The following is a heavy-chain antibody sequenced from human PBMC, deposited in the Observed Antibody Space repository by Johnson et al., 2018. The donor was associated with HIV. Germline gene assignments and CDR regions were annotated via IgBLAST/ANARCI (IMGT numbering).Heavy chain of an antibody. CDR2: ITFDGSNK. J-gene: IGHJ3*01. D-gene: IGHD4-23*01. Sequence: QVQLVESGGGGVQPRRSLRLSCAATGFSFGDYGMHWVRQAPGKGLEWVAVITFDGSNKYYADSVKGRFTISKDNSKSMLYLQMNSLKTEETALYYCAKDTGGNSGNDAFDVWGQGTLVTVSS. V-gene: IGHV3-30*18. CDR1: GFSFGDYG. CDR3: AKDTGGNSGNDAFDV.